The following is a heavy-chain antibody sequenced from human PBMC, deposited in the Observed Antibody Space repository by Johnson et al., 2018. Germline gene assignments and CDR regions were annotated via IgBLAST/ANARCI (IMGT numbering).Heavy chain of an antibody. D-gene: IGHD6-13*01. J-gene: IGHJ1*01. CDR2: ISGSGGSI. CDR1: GFTFSSYV. CDR3: AKDPHDNSWYRYFQE. V-gene: IGHV3-23*04. Sequence: EVQLVESGGGLVQPGGSLRLSCAASGFTFSSYVMTWVRQAPGKGLDWVSDISGSGGSIYYADSVKGRFTISRDNSRNTLYLQMNSLRAEDTAVYFCAKDPHDNSWYRYFQEWGQGTLVTVSS.